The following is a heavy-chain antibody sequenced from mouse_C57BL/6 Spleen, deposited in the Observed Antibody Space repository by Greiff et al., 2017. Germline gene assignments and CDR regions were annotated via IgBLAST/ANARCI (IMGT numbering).Heavy chain of an antibody. V-gene: IGHV10-3*01. CDR2: IRSKSSNYAT. CDR3: VREFYYGYEAWFAY. CDR1: GFTFNTYA. D-gene: IGHD2-2*01. J-gene: IGHJ3*01. Sequence: EVQRVESGGGLVQPKGSLKLSCAASGFTFNTYAMHWVRQAPGKGLEWVARIRSKSSNYATYYADSVKDRFTISRDDSQSMLYLQMNNLKTEDTAMYDCVREFYYGYEAWFAYWGQGTLVTVSA.